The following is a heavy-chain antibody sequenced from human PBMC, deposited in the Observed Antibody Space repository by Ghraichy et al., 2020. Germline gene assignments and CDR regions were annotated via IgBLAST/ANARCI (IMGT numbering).Heavy chain of an antibody. CDR2: INHSGST. J-gene: IGHJ4*02. CDR3: ARETDDYGDS. V-gene: IGHV4-34*01. Sequence: SETLSLTCAVYGGSFSGYYWSWIRQPPGKGLEWIGEINHSGSTNYNPSLKSRVTISVDTSKKQFSLKLSSVTAADTAVYYCARETDDYGDSWAQGTLVTFSS. CDR1: GGSFSGYY.